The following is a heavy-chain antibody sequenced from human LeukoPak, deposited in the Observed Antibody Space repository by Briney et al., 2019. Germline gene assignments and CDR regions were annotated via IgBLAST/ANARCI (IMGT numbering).Heavy chain of an antibody. D-gene: IGHD6-19*01. CDR1: GYTFTSYG. J-gene: IGHJ4*02. V-gene: IGHV1-18*01. Sequence: ASVKVSCKASGYTFTSYGISWVRQAPGQGLEWMGWISAYNGNTNYAQKLQGRVTMTTDTSTSTACMELRSLRSDDTAVYYCARDEGSGWYSPKNYWGQGTLVTVSS. CDR2: ISAYNGNT. CDR3: ARDEGSGWYSPKNY.